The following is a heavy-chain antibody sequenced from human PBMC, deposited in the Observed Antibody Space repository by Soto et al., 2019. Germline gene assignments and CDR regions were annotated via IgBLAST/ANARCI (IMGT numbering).Heavy chain of an antibody. CDR2: MNPNSGNT. V-gene: IGHV1-8*01. Sequence: GASVKVSCKASGYTFTSYDVNWVRQAAGQGLEWMGWMNPNSGNTGSAQKFQGRVIMTRNTSINTAYMELSSLSSEDTVIYYCARGLLYGDSYYMDVWGEGTTVTSP. CDR1: GYTFTSYD. J-gene: IGHJ6*03. D-gene: IGHD4-17*01. CDR3: ARGLLYGDSYYMDV.